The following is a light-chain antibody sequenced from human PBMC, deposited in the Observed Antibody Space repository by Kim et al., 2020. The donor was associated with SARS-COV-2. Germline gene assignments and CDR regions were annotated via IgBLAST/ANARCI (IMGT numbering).Light chain of an antibody. V-gene: IGKV3-11*01. CDR2: DAS. CDR3: QQHSNWPPT. Sequence: EIVLTQSPATLSLSPGERATLSCRASQSVSSYLAWYQQKPGQAPRLLIYDASNRATGIPARFSGSGSGTDFTLTISSLEPEDFAVYYCQQHSNWPPTFGQGTQVDIK. CDR1: QSVSSY. J-gene: IGKJ1*01.